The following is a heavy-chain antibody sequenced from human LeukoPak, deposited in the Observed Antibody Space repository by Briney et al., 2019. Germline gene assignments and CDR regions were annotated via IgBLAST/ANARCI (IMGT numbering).Heavy chain of an antibody. D-gene: IGHD2-15*01. J-gene: IGHJ4*02. CDR1: GYTFTSYD. CDR3: AVGYCSGGSCYSLGY. Sequence: GASVKVSCKASGYTFTSYDINWVRQATGQGLEWMGWMNPNSGNTGYAQKFQGRVTMTRNTSISTAYMELSRLRSDDTAVYYCAVGYCSGGSCYSLGYWGQGTLVTVSS. CDR2: MNPNSGNT. V-gene: IGHV1-8*01.